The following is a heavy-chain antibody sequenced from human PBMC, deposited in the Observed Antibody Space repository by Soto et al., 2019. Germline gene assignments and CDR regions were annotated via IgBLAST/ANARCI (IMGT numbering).Heavy chain of an antibody. CDR3: ARDLGSMVRGVSNLLDY. D-gene: IGHD3-10*01. Sequence: EVQLVESGGGLVQPGGSLRLSCAASGFTFSSYSMNWVRQAPGKGLEWVSYISSSSSTIYYADSVKGRFTISRDNAKNXMYLQMNSLRDEDTAVYYCARDLGSMVRGVSNLLDYWGQGTLVTVSS. J-gene: IGHJ4*02. V-gene: IGHV3-48*02. CDR2: ISSSSSTI. CDR1: GFTFSSYS.